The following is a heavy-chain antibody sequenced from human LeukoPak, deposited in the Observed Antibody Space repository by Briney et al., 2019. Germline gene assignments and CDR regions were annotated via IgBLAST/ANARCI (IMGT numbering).Heavy chain of an antibody. D-gene: IGHD4-23*01. CDR1: GYSFTGYY. CDR2: INPNSGDT. J-gene: IGHJ4*02. CDR3: ARDPYGANSF. V-gene: IGHV1-2*02. Sequence: PSVKVSCKASGYSFTGYYMHWVRQAPGQGLEWMGWINPNSGDTNYAQKFQGRVTMTRDTSVNTAYMELSRLRSDDTAVYYCARDPYGANSFWGQGTLVTVPS.